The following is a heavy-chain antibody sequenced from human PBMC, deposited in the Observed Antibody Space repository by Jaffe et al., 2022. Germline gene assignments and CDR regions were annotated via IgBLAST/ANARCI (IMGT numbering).Heavy chain of an antibody. V-gene: IGHV4-59*01. CDR2: IYYSGST. CDR1: GGSISSYY. D-gene: IGHD3-9*01. J-gene: IGHJ6*03. Sequence: QVQLQESGPGLVKPSETLSLTCTVSGGSISSYYWSWIRQPPGKGLEWIGYIYYSGSTNYNPSLKSRVTISVDTSKNQFSLKLSSVTAADTAVYYCARDIPVLRYFDWPPGGYYYMDVWGKGTTVTVSS. CDR3: ARDIPVLRYFDWPPGGYYYMDV.